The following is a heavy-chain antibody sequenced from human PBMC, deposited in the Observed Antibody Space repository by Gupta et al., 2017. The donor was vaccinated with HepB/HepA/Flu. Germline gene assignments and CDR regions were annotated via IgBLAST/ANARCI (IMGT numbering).Heavy chain of an antibody. CDR1: GFTFHNYE. CDR3: ARAPTVPSLDY. CDR2: ISSVGRTT. Sequence: EVQLVESGGGLVQPGGSLRLSCTGSGFTFHNYEMNWVRQAPGKGLEWVSYISSVGRTTYYADSVKGRFIISRDNAKNSLYLQMNSRRAEDTAIYFCARAPTVPSLDYWGQGTPVTVSS. J-gene: IGHJ4*02. D-gene: IGHD4-17*01. V-gene: IGHV3-48*03.